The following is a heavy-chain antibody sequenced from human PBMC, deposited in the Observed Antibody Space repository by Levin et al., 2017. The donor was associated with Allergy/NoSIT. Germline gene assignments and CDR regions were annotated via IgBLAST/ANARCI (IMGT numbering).Heavy chain of an antibody. CDR1: GYNFTNYG. CDR3: ARVGIDFWGVYQKSWCYMDV. V-gene: IGHV1-18*01. J-gene: IGHJ6*03. D-gene: IGHD3-3*01. Sequence: ASVKVSCKASGYNFTNYGISWVRQAPGQGLEWMGWISAYNGNTNYAQKFQGRVTMTIKTSTNTAYMELRSLRSDDTAVYYCARVGIDFWGVYQKSWCYMDVWGQGTTVTVSS. CDR2: ISAYNGNT.